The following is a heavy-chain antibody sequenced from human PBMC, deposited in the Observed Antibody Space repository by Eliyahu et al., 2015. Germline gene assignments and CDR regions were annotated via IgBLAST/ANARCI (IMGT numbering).Heavy chain of an antibody. CDR1: GFTVXXYX. CDR2: IDPSGGTT. J-gene: IGHJ4*02. V-gene: IGHV1-46*01. Sequence: QVQLVQSRAEVKRPGDSVKXSCKXSGFTVXXYXXHWVRQAPGQGPECMGVIDPSGGTTTYAQHFQDRVTMTWDTSTKTIYMELSSLRPEDTAIYYCATRGDGFNYFFDYWGQGTRVSVSS. D-gene: IGHD5-24*01. CDR3: ATRGDGFNYFFDY.